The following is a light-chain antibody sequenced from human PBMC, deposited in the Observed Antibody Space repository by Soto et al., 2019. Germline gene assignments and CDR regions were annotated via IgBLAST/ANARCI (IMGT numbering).Light chain of an antibody. V-gene: IGKV1-5*03. Sequence: DIQITQYPSTLSGSVGDRVTITCGASQTNSSWLAWYQPKPGKAPKLLIYKASTLKSRVPARFSGSGSGTEFTLNISSLQPDDFETYYCKHYNSYSEAFGQGTMV. J-gene: IGKJ1*01. CDR3: KHYNSYSEA. CDR2: KAS. CDR1: QTNSSW.